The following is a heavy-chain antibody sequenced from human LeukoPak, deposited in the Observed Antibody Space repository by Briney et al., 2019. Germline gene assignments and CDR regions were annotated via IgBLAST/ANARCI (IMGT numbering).Heavy chain of an antibody. V-gene: IGHV3-21*01. J-gene: IGHJ4*02. D-gene: IGHD3-22*01. CDR2: ISSSSYI. Sequence: GGSLRLSCVASGFTFNSYTMNWVRQAPGKELEWVSSISSSSYIYYADLVKGRFTISRDNAKNSLYLQMNSLRAEDTAVYYCARGSTYYDSSGQVPFDYWGQGTLVTVSS. CDR1: GFTFNSYT. CDR3: ARGSTYYDSSGQVPFDY.